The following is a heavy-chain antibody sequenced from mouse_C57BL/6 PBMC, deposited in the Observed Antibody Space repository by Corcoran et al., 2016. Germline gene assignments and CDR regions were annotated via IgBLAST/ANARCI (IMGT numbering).Heavy chain of an antibody. J-gene: IGHJ1*03. CDR1: GFSLSTSGMG. D-gene: IGHD1-1*01. V-gene: IGHV8-12*01. Sequence: QVTLKESGTGILQSSQTLSLTCSFSGFSLSTSGMGVSWIRQPSGKGLEWLAHIYWDDDKRYNPSLKSRLTISKDTSRNQVFLKITSVDTANTATYYCARPTVVATDWYFDVWGTGTTVTVSS. CDR2: IYWDDDK. CDR3: ARPTVVATDWYFDV.